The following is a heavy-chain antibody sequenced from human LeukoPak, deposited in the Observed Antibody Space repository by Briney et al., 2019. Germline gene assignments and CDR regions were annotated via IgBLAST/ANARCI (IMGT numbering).Heavy chain of an antibody. Sequence: SVKVSCKASGGTFSSYAISWVRQAPGQGLEWMGGIIPIFGTANYAQKFQGRVTITADESTSTAYMELSSLRSEDTAVYYCARAEKDQVRFLEWLRRPNYYYGMDVWGQGTTVTVS. V-gene: IGHV1-69*13. CDR1: GGTFSSYA. CDR2: IIPIFGTA. D-gene: IGHD3-3*01. J-gene: IGHJ6*02. CDR3: ARAEKDQVRFLEWLRRPNYYYGMDV.